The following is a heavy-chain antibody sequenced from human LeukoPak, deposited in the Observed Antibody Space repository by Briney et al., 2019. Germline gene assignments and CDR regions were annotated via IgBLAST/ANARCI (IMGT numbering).Heavy chain of an antibody. D-gene: IGHD2/OR15-2a*01. CDR3: ARDVSTDNWFDP. V-gene: IGHV4-61*02. Sequence: SETLSLTCTVSGGSISSGSYYWSSIRQPAGKGLEWIGRIYSSGSTNYNPSLKSRVTISVDTSKNQFSLKLSSVTAADTAVYYCARDVSTDNWFDPWGQGTLVTVSS. CDR2: IYSSGST. J-gene: IGHJ5*02. CDR1: GGSISSGSYY.